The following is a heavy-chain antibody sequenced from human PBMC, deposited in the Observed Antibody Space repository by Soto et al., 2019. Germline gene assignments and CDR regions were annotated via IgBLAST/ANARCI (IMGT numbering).Heavy chain of an antibody. V-gene: IGHV1-18*01. D-gene: IGHD3-10*01. CDR3: ARSPDPGGESRPSYYFDY. Sequence: ASVKVSCKASGYTFTSYGISWVRQAPGQGLEWMGWISAYNGNTNYAQKLQGRVTMTTDTSTSTAYMELRSLRSDDTAVYYCARSPDPGGESRPSYYFDYWGQGTLVTVSS. CDR2: ISAYNGNT. J-gene: IGHJ4*02. CDR1: GYTFTSYG.